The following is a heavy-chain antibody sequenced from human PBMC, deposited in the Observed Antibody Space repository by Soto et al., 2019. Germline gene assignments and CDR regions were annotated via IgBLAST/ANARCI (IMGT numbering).Heavy chain of an antibody. D-gene: IGHD3-10*01. V-gene: IGHV3-33*01. Sequence: GGALRLSCAASGFTFSSYGMHWVRQAPGKGLEWVAVIWYDGSNKYYADSVKGRFTISRDNSKNTLYLQMNSLRAEDTAVYYCARDLSDGSGSYPYYYYGMDVWGQGTTVTVSS. CDR1: GFTFSSYG. CDR2: IWYDGSNK. J-gene: IGHJ6*02. CDR3: ARDLSDGSGSYPYYYYGMDV.